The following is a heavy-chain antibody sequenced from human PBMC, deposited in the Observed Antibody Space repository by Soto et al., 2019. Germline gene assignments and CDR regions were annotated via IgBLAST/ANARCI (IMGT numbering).Heavy chain of an antibody. V-gene: IGHV2-5*02. CDR2: IYWDDDK. CDR1: GFSRITSGVG. CDR3: AHTMAPRIFDY. Sequence: QITLKEAGPTLVKPTQPLTLTCSFSGFSRITSGVGVGWIRQPPGKALEWLALIYWDDDKGYSTSLNSRVTITKDTSRNQVVLTMTNMDPADTATYYCAHTMAPRIFDYWGQGTLVTVAS. J-gene: IGHJ4*02.